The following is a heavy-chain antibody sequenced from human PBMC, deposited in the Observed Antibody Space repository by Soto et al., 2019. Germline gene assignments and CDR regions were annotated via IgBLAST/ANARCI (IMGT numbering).Heavy chain of an antibody. Sequence: SETLSLTCTVSGGSISSGGYYWSWIRQHPGKGLEWIGYIYYSGSTYYNPSLKSRVTISVDTSKNQFSLKLSSVTAADTAVYYCARTGTTGHYYYYYGMDVWGQGTTVTVSS. J-gene: IGHJ6*02. CDR2: IYYSGST. D-gene: IGHD2-8*02. V-gene: IGHV4-31*03. CDR1: GGSISSGGYY. CDR3: ARTGTTGHYYYYYGMDV.